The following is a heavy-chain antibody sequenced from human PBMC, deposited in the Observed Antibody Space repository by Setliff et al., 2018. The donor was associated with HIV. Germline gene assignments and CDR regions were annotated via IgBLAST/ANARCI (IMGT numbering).Heavy chain of an antibody. CDR3: ARQTWEYYDTLTGYYRSPKNFDS. CDR1: GGSINRSNYY. D-gene: IGHD3-9*01. CDR2: ISYAGST. Sequence: SETLSLTCTVPGGSINRSNYYWGWIRQPPGKGLEWIGTISYAGSTYYDPSLKSRVTISLDKSTNQFFLKLISVTAPDTAIYYCARQTWEYYDTLTGYYRSPKNFDSWGQGTLVTVSS. J-gene: IGHJ4*02. V-gene: IGHV4-39*01.